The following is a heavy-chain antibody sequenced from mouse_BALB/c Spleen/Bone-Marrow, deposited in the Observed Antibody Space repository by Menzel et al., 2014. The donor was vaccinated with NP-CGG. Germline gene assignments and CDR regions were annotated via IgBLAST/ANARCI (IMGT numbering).Heavy chain of an antibody. D-gene: IGHD1-1*02. CDR1: GFDFSRYW. CDR3: ARPIDYGPSDY. J-gene: IGHJ2*01. V-gene: IGHV4-1*02. Sequence: EVQVVESGGGLVQPGGSLKLPCAASGFDFSRYWMSWVRQAPGKGLEWIGEINPDSSTINYTPSLKDKFIISRDNAKNTLYLQMNKVRSEDTALYYCARPIDYGPSDYWGQGTTLTVSS. CDR2: INPDSSTI.